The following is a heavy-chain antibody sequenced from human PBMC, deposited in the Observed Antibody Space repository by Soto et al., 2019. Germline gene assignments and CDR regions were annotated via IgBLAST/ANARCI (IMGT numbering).Heavy chain of an antibody. J-gene: IGHJ4*01. CDR1: GFTFSTYA. D-gene: IGHD3-10*01. CDR3: AFFSWFGDQGDLFYF. Sequence: PGGSLRLSCAASGFTFSTYAMSWVRQPPGKGLEWVSGVSGSGGSTHHADSVKGRFTVSRDNFKNTVYLQMNSLRPEDTAVYYCAFFSWFGDQGDLFYFWGQGTLDTVSA. CDR2: VSGSGGST. V-gene: IGHV3-23*01.